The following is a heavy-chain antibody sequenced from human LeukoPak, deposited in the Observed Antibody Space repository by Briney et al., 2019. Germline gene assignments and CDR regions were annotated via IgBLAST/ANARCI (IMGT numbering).Heavy chain of an antibody. CDR3: ATIVGAREYFQH. Sequence: ASVKVSRQASGYTFTGKFLHWVRLAPGQGLEWVGGINPNSGATKYAEKFQGRVTLTRDTSTSTAYMELSRLKSDDTAVSYCATIVGAREYFQHWGQGTLVTVSS. CDR1: GYTFTGKF. J-gene: IGHJ1*01. V-gene: IGHV1-2*02. CDR2: INPNSGAT. D-gene: IGHD1-26*01.